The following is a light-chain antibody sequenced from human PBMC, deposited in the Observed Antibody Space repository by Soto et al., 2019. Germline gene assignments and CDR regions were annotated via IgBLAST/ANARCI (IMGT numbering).Light chain of an antibody. CDR3: SSYTTSNTLV. Sequence: QSALTQPASVSGSPGQSITISCTGTSSDVGAYTYVSWYQQHPGKAPKLMIFEVSDRPSGGSNRFSGSKSGTTASLTISGLPAEDEADYYCSSYTTSNTLVFGGGTKLTVL. J-gene: IGLJ2*01. V-gene: IGLV2-14*01. CDR1: SSDVGAYTY. CDR2: EVS.